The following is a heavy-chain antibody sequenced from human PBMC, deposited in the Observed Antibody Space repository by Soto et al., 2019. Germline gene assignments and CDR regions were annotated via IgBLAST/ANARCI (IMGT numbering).Heavy chain of an antibody. CDR2: ISVYNGNT. J-gene: IGHJ3*02. D-gene: IGHD3-22*01. Sequence: QVQLVQSGAEVKNPGASVKVSCKASGYTFTSYGISWVRQAPGQGLEWMGWISVYNGNTNYAQKLQGRVALTTDTSTSTAYMEVRSLRSDDTAVYYCARAPMIVVAHDAYDIWGQGTMVTVSS. CDR3: ARAPMIVVAHDAYDI. V-gene: IGHV1-18*01. CDR1: GYTFTSYG.